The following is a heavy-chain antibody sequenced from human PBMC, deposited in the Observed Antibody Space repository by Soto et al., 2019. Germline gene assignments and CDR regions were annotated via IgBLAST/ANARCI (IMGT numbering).Heavy chain of an antibody. J-gene: IGHJ4*02. Sequence: EVQLLESGGGLVQPGGSLRLSCAAYGFTFSSYAMIWVRQAPGKGLEWVSAISGSGGSTYYADSVKGRFTISRDNSKNPLYLQMDSLRAEDTAVYYCAKDRRQSSGWYGYWGQGTLVTVSS. V-gene: IGHV3-23*01. CDR3: AKDRRQSSGWYGY. CDR1: GFTFSSYA. CDR2: ISGSGGST. D-gene: IGHD6-19*01.